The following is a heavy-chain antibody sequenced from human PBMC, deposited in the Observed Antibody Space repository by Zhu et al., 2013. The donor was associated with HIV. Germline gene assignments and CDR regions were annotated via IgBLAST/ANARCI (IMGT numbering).Heavy chain of an antibody. CDR2: IYHSGST. CDR3: ARVQGDPLSIAAAGTGWFDP. V-gene: IGHV4-38-2*01. D-gene: IGHD6-13*01. J-gene: IGHJ5*02. CDR1: GYSISSGYY. Sequence: QVQLQESGPGLVKPSETLSLTCAVSGYSISSGYYWGWIRQPPGKGLEWIGSIYHSGSTYYNPSLKSRVTISVDTSKNQFSLKLSSVTAADTAVYYCARVQGDPLSIAAAGTGWFDPWGQGTLGHRLL.